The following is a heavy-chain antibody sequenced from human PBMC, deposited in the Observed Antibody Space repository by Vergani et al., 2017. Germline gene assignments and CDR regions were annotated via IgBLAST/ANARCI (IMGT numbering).Heavy chain of an antibody. Sequence: QMQLQESGPGLVKASETLSLTCTVSGDSIISRSYYWGWIRQPPGKGLEWIGSIYNSGNGDSSSSLKSRVTISADTSKNQFSLRLTSVTAADTAGYYCASGKDYSDSTSQFRGWYFDVWGRVTLVTVPS. CDR1: GDSIISRSYY. V-gene: IGHV4-39*01. D-gene: IGHD4-11*01. J-gene: IGHJ2*01. CDR3: ASGKDYSDSTSQFRGWYFDV. CDR2: IYNSGNG.